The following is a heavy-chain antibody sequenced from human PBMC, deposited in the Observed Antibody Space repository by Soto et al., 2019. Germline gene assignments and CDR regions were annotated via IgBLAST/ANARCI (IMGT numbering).Heavy chain of an antibody. Sequence: EVQLVESGGELIQPGGSLRLSCAASGFAVGGFYMNWVRQAPGKGLEWVSVMFTTGTTYYADSVKGRFTISTDDSKNTLYLQMNSLRAEYTAVYYCARERYSYGFDYWGQGTVVTVSS. D-gene: IGHD5-18*01. CDR3: ARERYSYGFDY. CDR1: GFAVGGFY. V-gene: IGHV3-53*01. CDR2: MFTTGTT. J-gene: IGHJ4*02.